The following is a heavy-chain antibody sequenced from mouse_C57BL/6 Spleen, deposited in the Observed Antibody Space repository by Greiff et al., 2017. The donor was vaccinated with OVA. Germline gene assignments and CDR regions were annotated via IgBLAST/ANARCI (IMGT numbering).Heavy chain of an antibody. CDR2: IDPSDSYT. CDR1: GYTFTSYW. J-gene: IGHJ2*01. V-gene: IGHV1-69*01. Sequence: QVQLQQSGAELVMPGASVKLSCKASGYTFTSYWMHWVKQRPGQGLEWIGEIDPSDSYTNYNQKFKGKSTLTVDKSSSTAYMQLSSLTSEDSAVYYCARQGFITTVVADYWGQGTTLTVSS. CDR3: ARQGFITTVVADY. D-gene: IGHD1-1*01.